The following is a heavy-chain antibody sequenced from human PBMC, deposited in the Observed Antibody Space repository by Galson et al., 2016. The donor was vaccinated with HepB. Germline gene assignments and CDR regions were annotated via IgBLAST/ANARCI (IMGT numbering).Heavy chain of an antibody. V-gene: IGHV4-39*01. Sequence: SETLSLTCTVSGASVSSSSCYWGWIRQPPGKGLEWLASVSYSGTTDYKPSLRSRLTISADTSKNQFSLRLSSVTAADTAVYYCARTLTPTNQYFFNSWGRGTLVTVSS. J-gene: IGHJ4*02. CDR1: GASVSSSSCY. D-gene: IGHD2-15*01. CDR2: VSYSGTT. CDR3: ARTLTPTNQYFFNS.